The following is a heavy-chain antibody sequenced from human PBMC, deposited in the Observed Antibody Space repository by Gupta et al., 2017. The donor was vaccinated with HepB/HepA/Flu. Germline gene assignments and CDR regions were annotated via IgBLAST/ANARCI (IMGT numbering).Heavy chain of an antibody. CDR2: INHTGNT. Sequence: QVQLQQWGAGLLKPSETLSLTCAVYGGSFSGYYWSWIRPPPGNGLEGIGDINHTGNTNDNPSHKSRVTISVDMYKNQLSLVLSSVTAADTAVSYCARGPNWAFDSGGQGALVTVSS. CDR1: GGSFSGYY. CDR3: ARGPNWAFDS. V-gene: IGHV4-34*02. D-gene: IGHD1-1*01. J-gene: IGHJ4*02.